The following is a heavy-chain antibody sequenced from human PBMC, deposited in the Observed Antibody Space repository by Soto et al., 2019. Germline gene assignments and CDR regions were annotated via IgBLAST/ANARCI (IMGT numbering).Heavy chain of an antibody. D-gene: IGHD6-13*01. CDR3: ARLSGSWQSWFDP. CDR2: IYYSGNT. V-gene: IGHV4-31*03. Sequence: SETLSLTCIVSGGSISSNDFYWSWIRQHPGKGLEWIGYIYYSGNTYYNPSLKSRVTILVDTSKNQFSLKVSSVTAADTAVYYCARLSGSWQSWFDPRGQGTLVTVSS. CDR1: GGSISSNDFY. J-gene: IGHJ5*02.